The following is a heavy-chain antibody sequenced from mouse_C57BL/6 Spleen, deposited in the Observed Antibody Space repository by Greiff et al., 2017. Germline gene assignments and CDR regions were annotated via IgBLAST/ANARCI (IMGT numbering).Heavy chain of an antibody. CDR2: IDPSDSET. J-gene: IGHJ2*01. D-gene: IGHD2-10*01. CDR3: STFYGLYY. CDR1: GYNFTSYW. Sequence: QVQLQQPGAELVRPGSSVKLSCKASGYNFTSYWMHWVKQRPIQGLEWIGNIDPSDSETHYNQKFKDKATLTVDKVSSTAYMPLSSLTSEDAAVYYCSTFYGLYYWGQGTTLTVAS. V-gene: IGHV1-52*01.